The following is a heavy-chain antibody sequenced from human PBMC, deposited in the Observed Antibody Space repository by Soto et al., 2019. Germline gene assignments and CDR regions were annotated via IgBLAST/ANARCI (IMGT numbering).Heavy chain of an antibody. CDR1: GYTFTSYG. J-gene: IGHJ6*02. Sequence: ASVKVSCKASGYTFTSYGISWVRQAPGQGLEWMGWISAYNGNTNYAQKLQGRVTMTTDTSTSTAYIELRSLRSDDTAVYYCARVGYSSSSSTLYYYYGMDVWGQGTTVTVSS. CDR2: ISAYNGNT. V-gene: IGHV1-18*01. D-gene: IGHD6-6*01. CDR3: ARVGYSSSSSTLYYYYGMDV.